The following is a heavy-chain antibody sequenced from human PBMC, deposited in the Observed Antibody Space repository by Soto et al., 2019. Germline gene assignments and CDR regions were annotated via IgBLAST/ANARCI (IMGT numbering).Heavy chain of an antibody. CDR2: IIPIFGTA. Sequence: QVQLVQSGAEMKKPGSSVKVSCKASGGTFSSYAISWVRQAPGQGLEWMGGIIPIFGTANYAQKFQGRVTITADESTSTAYMELSSLRSEDTAVYYCSLSIVVVPAAAIFDYWGQGTLVTVSS. CDR3: SLSIVVVPAAAIFDY. CDR1: GGTFSSYA. J-gene: IGHJ4*02. V-gene: IGHV1-69*01. D-gene: IGHD2-2*01.